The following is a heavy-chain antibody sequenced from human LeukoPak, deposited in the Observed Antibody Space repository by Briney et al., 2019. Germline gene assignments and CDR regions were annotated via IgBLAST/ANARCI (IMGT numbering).Heavy chain of an antibody. V-gene: IGHV1-69*05. J-gene: IGHJ5*02. CDR1: GGTFSSYA. Sequence: EASVKVSCKASGGTFSSYAISWVRQAPGQGLEWMGGIIPIFGTANYAQKFQGRVTITTDESTSTAYMELSSLRSEDTAVYYCARGQWLQTYNWLDPWGQGTLVTVSS. CDR2: IIPIFGTA. D-gene: IGHD5-24*01. CDR3: ARGQWLQTYNWLDP.